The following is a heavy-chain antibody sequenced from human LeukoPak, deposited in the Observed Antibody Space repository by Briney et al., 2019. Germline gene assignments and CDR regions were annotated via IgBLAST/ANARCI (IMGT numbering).Heavy chain of an antibody. CDR2: IYYSGST. V-gene: IGHV4-31*03. D-gene: IGHD3-3*01. Sequence: SETLSLTCTVSNGSINSGVHYWSWIRQHPGKGLEWIAYIYYSGSTYYNPSLKSRVIMSVDTSKNQFSLRLTSVTAADTAIYYCARDRSGYFDFDYWGQGTLVTVSS. CDR3: ARDRSGYFDFDY. J-gene: IGHJ4*02. CDR1: NGSINSGVHY.